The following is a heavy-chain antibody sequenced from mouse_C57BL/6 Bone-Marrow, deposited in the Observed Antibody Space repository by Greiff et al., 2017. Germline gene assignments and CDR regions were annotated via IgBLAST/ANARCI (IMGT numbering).Heavy chain of an antibody. J-gene: IGHJ2*01. CDR1: GYTFTSYW. CDR2: IDPSDSYT. V-gene: IGHV1-59*01. CDR3: ARRGDY. Sequence: QVQLQQPEAELVRPGTSVKLSCKASGYTFTSYWMHWVKQRPGQGLEWIGVIDPSDSYTNYNQKFKGKATLTVDTSSSTAYMQLSSLTSEDSAVYYCARRGDYWGQGTTLTVSS.